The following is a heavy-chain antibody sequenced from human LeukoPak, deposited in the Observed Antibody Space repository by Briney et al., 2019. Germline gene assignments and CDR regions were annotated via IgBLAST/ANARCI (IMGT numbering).Heavy chain of an antibody. Sequence: SETLSLTCAVYGGSFSGYYWSWIRQPPGKGLEWIGEINHSGSTNYNPSLKSRVTISVDTSKNQFSLKLSSVTAADTAVYYCARARGYYGSGSGFDYWGQGTPVTVSS. J-gene: IGHJ4*02. CDR2: INHSGST. D-gene: IGHD3-10*01. CDR1: GGSFSGYY. V-gene: IGHV4-34*01. CDR3: ARARGYYGSGSGFDY.